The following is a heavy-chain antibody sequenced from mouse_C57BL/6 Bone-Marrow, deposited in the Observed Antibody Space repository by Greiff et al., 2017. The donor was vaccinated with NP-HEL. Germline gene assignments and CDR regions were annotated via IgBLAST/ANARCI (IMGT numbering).Heavy chain of an antibody. V-gene: IGHV8-8*01. CDR1: GFSLSTFGWG. Sequence: QVQLQQSGPGILQPSQTPSLPCSFSGFSLSTFGWGVGWIRQPSGKGLEWLAHIWWEDDKYYNPALKSRLTISKVTSKNQVFLKIANVDTADTATYYCEITTVVATKYFDYWGQGTTLTVSS. CDR3: EITTVVATKYFDY. CDR2: IWWEDDK. D-gene: IGHD1-1*01. J-gene: IGHJ2*01.